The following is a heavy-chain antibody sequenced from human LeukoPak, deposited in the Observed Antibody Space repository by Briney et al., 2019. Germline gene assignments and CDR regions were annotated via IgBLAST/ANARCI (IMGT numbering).Heavy chain of an antibody. D-gene: IGHD3-16*01. J-gene: IGHJ4*02. Sequence: PGGSLRLSCAASGFTVSNYHMSWVRQAPGRGLEWISYITSSGRATNHADSVKGRFTISRDNAKNSVVLQMSSLTVEDKAVYYCTRERRGSYYAFEYWGQGALVTVSS. CDR1: GFTVSNYH. CDR3: TRERRGSYYAFEY. CDR2: ITSSGRAT. V-gene: IGHV3-11*01.